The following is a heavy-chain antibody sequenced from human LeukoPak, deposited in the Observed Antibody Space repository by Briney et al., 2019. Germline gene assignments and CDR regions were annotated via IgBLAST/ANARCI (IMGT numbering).Heavy chain of an antibody. CDR1: GFTFSSYE. D-gene: IGHD6-19*01. Sequence: GGSLRLSCAASGFTFSSYEMNWVRQAPGKGLEWVAYITTSGTNEYYADSVKGRFTISRDNAKNSLYLQMNSLRAEDTAVYYCAREKRYSSGYLGWGQGTLVTVSS. J-gene: IGHJ4*02. V-gene: IGHV3-48*03. CDR3: AREKRYSSGYLG. CDR2: ITTSGTNE.